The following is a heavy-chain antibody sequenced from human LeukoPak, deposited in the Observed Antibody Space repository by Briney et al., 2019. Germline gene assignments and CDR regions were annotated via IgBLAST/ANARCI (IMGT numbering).Heavy chain of an antibody. V-gene: IGHV3-30*03. CDR1: GFGFSSHD. CDR3: ARGAYDTGGYYFYFDS. D-gene: IGHD3-22*01. CDR2: ISFDGGNK. Sequence: GGSLRLFCGASGFGFSSHDMDWVRQAPGKGLEYVALISFDGGNKYYADSVKGRFTIYRDNSKNMLYLQMNSLRSEDRAVYYCARGAYDTGGYYFYFDSWGQGTLVTVS. J-gene: IGHJ4*02.